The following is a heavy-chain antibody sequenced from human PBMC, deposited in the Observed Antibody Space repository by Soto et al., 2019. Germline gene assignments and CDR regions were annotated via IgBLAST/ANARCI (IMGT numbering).Heavy chain of an antibody. CDR2: IYPGDSDT. V-gene: IGHV5-51*01. CDR3: ARRLGYCDTSSCYPFDY. CDR1: GYSFPIYW. J-gene: IGHJ4*02. D-gene: IGHD2-2*01. Sequence: PGESLKISCKGSGYSFPIYWIGWVRQLPGKGVEWMGIIYPGDSDTRYSPSFQGQVTISVDKSINTVFLQWSSLKASDTAIYYCARRLGYCDTSSCYPFDYWGQGTPVTVSS.